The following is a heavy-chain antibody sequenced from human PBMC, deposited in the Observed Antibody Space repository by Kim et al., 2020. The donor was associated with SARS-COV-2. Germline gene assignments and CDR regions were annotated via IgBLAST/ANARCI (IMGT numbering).Heavy chain of an antibody. J-gene: IGHJ4*02. CDR3: ARGPPIGGGDCYSH. V-gene: IGHV4-30-2*05. D-gene: IGHD2-21*02. Sequence: NPSLNSGVTISLDTSKNQFSLKLSSVTAADTAVYYCARGPPIGGGDCYSHWGQGTLVTVSS.